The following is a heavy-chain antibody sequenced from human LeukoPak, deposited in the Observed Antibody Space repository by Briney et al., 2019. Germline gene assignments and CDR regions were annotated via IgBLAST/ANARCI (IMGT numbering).Heavy chain of an antibody. D-gene: IGHD3-22*01. V-gene: IGHV3-48*01. J-gene: IGHJ4*02. Sequence: GGSLRLSCAASGFTFSTYSMNWVRQAPGKGLEWVSYISSSSSIIYYADSVKGRFTISRDNAKNSLYLQMNSLRAEDTAVYYCARGSTYYDSSGQVPFDYWGQGTLVTVSS. CDR3: ARGSTYYDSSGQVPFDY. CDR1: GFTFSTYS. CDR2: ISSSSSII.